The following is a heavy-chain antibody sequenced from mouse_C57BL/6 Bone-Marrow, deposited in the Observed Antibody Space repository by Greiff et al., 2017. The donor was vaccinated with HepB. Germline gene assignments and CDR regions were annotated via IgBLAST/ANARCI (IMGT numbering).Heavy chain of an antibody. D-gene: IGHD4-1*01. CDR3: AREVNWYYFDY. Sequence: EVQRVESEGGLVQPGSSMKLSCTASGFTFSDYYMAWVRQVPEKGLEWVANINYDGSSTYYLDSLKSRFIISRDNAKNILYLQMSSLKSEDTATYYCAREVNWYYFDYWGQGTTLTVSS. J-gene: IGHJ2*01. CDR2: INYDGSST. V-gene: IGHV5-16*01. CDR1: GFTFSDYY.